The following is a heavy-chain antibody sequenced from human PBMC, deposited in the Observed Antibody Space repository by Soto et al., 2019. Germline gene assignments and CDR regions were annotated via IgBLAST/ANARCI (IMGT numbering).Heavy chain of an antibody. Sequence: SGPTLVNPTQTLTLTCTFSGFSLSTSGVGVGWIRQPPGKALEWLALIYWNDDKRYSPSLKGRLTITKDTSKNQVVLTMTNMDPVDTATYYCAHRLGYCSSTSCSTPTPYFDYWGQGTLVTVSS. CDR1: GFSLSTSGVG. V-gene: IGHV2-5*01. D-gene: IGHD2-2*01. CDR3: AHRLGYCSSTSCSTPTPYFDY. CDR2: IYWNDDK. J-gene: IGHJ4*02.